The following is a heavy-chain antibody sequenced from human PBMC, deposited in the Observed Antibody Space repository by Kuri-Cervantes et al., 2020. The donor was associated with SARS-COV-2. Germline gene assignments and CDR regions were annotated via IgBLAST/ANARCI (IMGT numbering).Heavy chain of an antibody. CDR3: ARPRGGSSWSRDAFDI. D-gene: IGHD6-13*01. CDR2: IYPGDSDT. Sequence: GGSLRLSCKGSGYSFTSYWIGWVRQMPGKGLEWMGIIYPGDSDTRYSPSFQGPVTISADKSISTAYLQWSSLKASDTAMYYCARPRGGSSWSRDAFDIWGQGTMVTVSS. CDR1: GYSFTSYW. V-gene: IGHV5-51*01. J-gene: IGHJ3*02.